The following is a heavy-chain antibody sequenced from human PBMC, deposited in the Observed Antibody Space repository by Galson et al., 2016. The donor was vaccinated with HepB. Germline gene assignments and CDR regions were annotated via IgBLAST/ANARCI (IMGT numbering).Heavy chain of an antibody. CDR2: IVPIIGTG. V-gene: IGHV1-69*06. CDR1: GDALRNLA. CDR3: AREGDGACFDY. J-gene: IGHJ4*02. D-gene: IGHD3-16*01. Sequence: SVKVSCKASGDALRNLAINWVRQAPGQGLEWMGGIVPIIGTGNYAQKFRDRLTIVADKSTSTNYMELRSLRSEDTAVYYCAREGDGACFDYWGQGTLVSVSS.